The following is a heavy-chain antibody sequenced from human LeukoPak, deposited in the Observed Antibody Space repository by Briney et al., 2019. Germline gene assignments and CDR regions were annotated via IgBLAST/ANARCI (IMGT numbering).Heavy chain of an antibody. V-gene: IGHV3-9*03. CDR3: AAVRQGIAALYY. J-gene: IGHJ4*02. D-gene: IGHD6-13*01. CDR1: GFTLDDYA. CDR2: ISWNSGSI. Sequence: GGSLRLSCAASGFTLDDYAMHWVRQAPGKGLEWVSGISWNSGSIGYADSVKGRFTISRDNAKNSLYLQMNSLRAEDMALYYCAAVRQGIAALYYWGQGTLVTVSS.